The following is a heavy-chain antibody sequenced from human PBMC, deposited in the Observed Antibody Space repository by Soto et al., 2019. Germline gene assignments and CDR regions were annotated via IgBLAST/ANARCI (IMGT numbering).Heavy chain of an antibody. CDR3: ATDGYCSSTSCYREDYYYYYGIDV. CDR1: GGTFSSYA. V-gene: IGHV1-69*01. CDR2: IIPIFGTA. J-gene: IGHJ6*02. D-gene: IGHD2-2*03. Sequence: QVQLVQSGAEVKKPGSSVKVSCKASGGTFSSYAISWVRQAPGQGLEWMGGIIPIFGTANYAQKFQGRVTITADESTSTAYMELSSLRSEDTAVYYCATDGYCSSTSCYREDYYYYYGIDVWGPGTTVTVSS.